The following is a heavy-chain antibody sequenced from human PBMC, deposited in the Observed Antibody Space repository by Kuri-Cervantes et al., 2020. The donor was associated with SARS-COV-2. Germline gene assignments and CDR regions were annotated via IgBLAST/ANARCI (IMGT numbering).Heavy chain of an antibody. D-gene: IGHD3-16*01. CDR2: ISLPGGDT. V-gene: IGHV3-23*01. J-gene: IGHJ4*02. CDR3: ATVYTMGVSLD. CDR1: TFTFNNYA. Sequence: LSLTFAASTFTFNNYALIWVRQAPGKGLEWVSSISLPGGDTNYADSVKGRFTISRDNSKDTLYLQMHSLRAEDTAVCYCATVYTMGVSLDWGQGTLVTVSS.